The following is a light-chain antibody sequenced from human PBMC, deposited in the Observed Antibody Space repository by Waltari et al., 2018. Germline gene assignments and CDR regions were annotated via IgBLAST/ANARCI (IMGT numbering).Light chain of an antibody. CDR2: EGN. CDR3: CSYAGSSIVI. Sequence: QSALTQPASVSGSPGQSITIPCTGTSSDVGGYNLVPWYQQHPGKAPKLMIYEGNKRPSGVSNRFSGSKSGNTASLTISGLQAEDEADYYCCSYAGSSIVIFGGGTQLTVL. CDR1: SSDVGGYNL. V-gene: IGLV2-23*01. J-gene: IGLJ2*01.